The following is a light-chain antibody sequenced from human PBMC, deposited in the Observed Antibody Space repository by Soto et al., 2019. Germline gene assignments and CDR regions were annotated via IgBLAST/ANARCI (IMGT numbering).Light chain of an antibody. CDR2: DVS. CDR1: SSYVGSYNY. CDR3: SSYTSTSTYG. Sequence: QSVLTQPASVSGSPGQSIAISCTGTSSYVGSYNYVSWYQQHPGKAPKLMIYDVSNRASGVSDRFSRNESGNTASLPISGLQAEDEADYYCSSYTSTSTYGFGTGTKLTVL. V-gene: IGLV2-14*01. J-gene: IGLJ1*01.